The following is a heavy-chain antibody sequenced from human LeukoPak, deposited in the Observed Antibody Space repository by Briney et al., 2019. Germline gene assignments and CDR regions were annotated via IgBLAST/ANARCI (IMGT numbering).Heavy chain of an antibody. CDR3: ASITYYYGSSFDY. CDR1: GFTFSNYA. J-gene: IGHJ4*02. D-gene: IGHD3-10*01. Sequence: GGSLKLSCAASGFTFSNYAMSWVRQAPGKGLEWVSAISGSASSTYYADSVKGRFTISRDNSKNTLYLQMNSLRAEDTAVYYCASITYYYGSSFDYWGQGTLVTVSS. CDR2: ISGSASST. V-gene: IGHV3-23*01.